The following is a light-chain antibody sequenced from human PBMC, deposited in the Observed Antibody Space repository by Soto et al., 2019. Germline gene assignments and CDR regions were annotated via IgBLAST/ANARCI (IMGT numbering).Light chain of an antibody. CDR1: QGVSTW. CDR3: QQTTTSPLT. CDR2: TAS. V-gene: IGKV1D-12*01. Sequence: DIQMTQPPSSVSASVGDRVTITCRASQGVSTWLAWYQQKPGKAPNLLIYTASSLQSGVPSRFSGSGSGTDFTLTISSLQPEDFATYYCQQTTTSPLTFGGGTKVEI. J-gene: IGKJ4*01.